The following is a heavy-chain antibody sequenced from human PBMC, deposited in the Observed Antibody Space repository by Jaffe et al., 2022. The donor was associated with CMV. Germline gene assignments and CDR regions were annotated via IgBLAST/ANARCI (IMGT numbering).Heavy chain of an antibody. V-gene: IGHV3-7*01. J-gene: IGHJ3*02. D-gene: IGHD3-22*01. CDR2: IKQDGSEK. Sequence: EVQLVESGGGLVQPGGSLRLSCAASGFTFSSYWMSWVRQAPGKGLEWVANIKQDGSEKYYVDSVKGRFTISRDNAKNSLYLQMNSLRAEDTAVYYCARDYYDSSGYYYGVRRGDAFDIWGQGTMVTVSS. CDR3: ARDYYDSSGYYYGVRRGDAFDI. CDR1: GFTFSSYW.